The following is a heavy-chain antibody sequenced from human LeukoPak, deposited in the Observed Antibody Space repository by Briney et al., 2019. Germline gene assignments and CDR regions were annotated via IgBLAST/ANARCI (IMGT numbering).Heavy chain of an antibody. CDR2: IIPILGIA. CDR3: ARGSYDSSGYRT. D-gene: IGHD3-22*01. CDR1: GGTFSSYA. J-gene: IGHJ5*02. V-gene: IGHV1-69*04. Sequence: GASMKVSCKASGGTFSSYAISWVRQAPGQGLEWMGRIIPILGIANYAQKFQGRVTITADKSTSTAYMELSSLRSEDTAVYYCARGSYDSSGYRTWGQGTLVTVSS.